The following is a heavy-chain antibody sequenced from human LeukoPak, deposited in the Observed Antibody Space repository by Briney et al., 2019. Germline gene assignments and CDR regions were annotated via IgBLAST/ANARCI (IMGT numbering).Heavy chain of an antibody. J-gene: IGHJ4*02. CDR1: GGSISSSSYY. V-gene: IGHV4-39*07. CDR2: IYYSGST. Sequence: SETLSLTCTVSGGSISSSSYYWGWIRQPPGKGLEWIGSIYYSGSTYYNPSLKSRVTISVDTSKNQFSLKLSSVTAADTAVYYCAREWGQLAFDYWGQGTLVTVSS. D-gene: IGHD6-6*01. CDR3: AREWGQLAFDY.